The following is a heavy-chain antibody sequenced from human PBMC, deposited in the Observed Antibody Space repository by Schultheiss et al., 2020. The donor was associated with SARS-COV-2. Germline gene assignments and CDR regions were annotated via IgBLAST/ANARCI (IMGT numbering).Heavy chain of an antibody. V-gene: IGHV4-59*12. J-gene: IGHJ3*02. CDR3: AREPIGSYTPDAFDI. D-gene: IGHD1-26*01. CDR2: IYYSGST. CDR1: GGSISSYY. Sequence: SETLSLTCTVSGGSISSYYWGWIRQPPGKGLEWIGYIYYSGSTNYNPSLKSRVTISVDTSKNQFSLKLSSVTAADTAVYYCAREPIGSYTPDAFDIWGQGTMVTVSS.